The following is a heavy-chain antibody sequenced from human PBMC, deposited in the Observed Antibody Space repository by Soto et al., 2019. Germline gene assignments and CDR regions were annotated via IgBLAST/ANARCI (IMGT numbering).Heavy chain of an antibody. CDR3: ARDVGHFIVGDVFDY. D-gene: IGHD1-26*01. V-gene: IGHV1-2*04. CDR2: INPNSGGT. Sequence: GASVKVSCKASGYTFTGYYMHWVRQAPGQGLEWMGWINPNSGGTNYAQKFQGWVTITRDTSISTAYMELSRLRSDDTAVYYCARDVGHFIVGDVFDYSGQGTLVTVYS. CDR1: GYTFTGYY. J-gene: IGHJ4*02.